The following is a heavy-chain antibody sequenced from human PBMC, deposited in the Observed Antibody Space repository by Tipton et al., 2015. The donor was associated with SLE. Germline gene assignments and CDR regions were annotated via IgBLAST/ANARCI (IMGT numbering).Heavy chain of an antibody. CDR2: IYYSGST. V-gene: IGHV4-31*03. CDR1: GGSISSGGYY. Sequence: TLSLTCTVSGGSISSGGYYWSWIRQHPGKGLEWIGYIYYSGSTYYNPSLKSRVTISVDMSKNQFSLKLSSVTAADTAVYYCATVIGGYSGYDNDYWGQGTLVTVSS. CDR3: ATVIGGYSGYDNDY. D-gene: IGHD5-12*01. J-gene: IGHJ4*02.